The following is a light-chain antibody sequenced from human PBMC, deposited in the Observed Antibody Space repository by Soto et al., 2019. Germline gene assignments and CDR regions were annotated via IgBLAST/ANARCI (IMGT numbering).Light chain of an antibody. CDR3: QQRSNWPPIT. CDR1: QTVSNNY. V-gene: IGKV3-11*01. J-gene: IGKJ5*01. Sequence: ELVMTQSPATLSVSPGERATLSCRASQTVSNNYLAWYQQKPGQAPRLLIYDASNRATGIPARFSGSGSGTDFTLTISSLEPEDFAVYYCQQRSNWPPITFGQGTRLEI. CDR2: DAS.